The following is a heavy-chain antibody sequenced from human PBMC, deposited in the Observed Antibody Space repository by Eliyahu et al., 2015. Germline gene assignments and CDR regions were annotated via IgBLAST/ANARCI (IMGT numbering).Heavy chain of an antibody. CDR3: ARGPGDSSGYYYFF. J-gene: IGHJ4*02. V-gene: IGHV1-69*01. Sequence: QVQLVQSGAEVKKXGSSVKVSXXXXGXXFSSYAXSWVRQAPGQGLEXMGGIIPIFGTANYAQKFQGRLTITADESTSTAYMELNSLRSEDTAVYYCARGPGDSSGYYYFFWGQGTLVTVSS. D-gene: IGHD3-22*01. CDR1: GXXFSSYA. CDR2: IIPIFGTA.